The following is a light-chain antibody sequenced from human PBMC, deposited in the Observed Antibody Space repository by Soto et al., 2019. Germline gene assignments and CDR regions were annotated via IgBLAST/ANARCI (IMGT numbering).Light chain of an antibody. CDR3: QSYDSSLTVV. V-gene: IGLV1-40*01. CDR2: GNT. Sequence: VLTQPPSVSGAPGQRVTISCTGSSSNIGAGYDVHWYQQFPGTTPKFLIYGNTNRPSGVPDRFSASKSGTSASLVITGLQAEDEAEYFCQSYDSSLTVVFGGGTKVTVL. J-gene: IGLJ2*01. CDR1: SSNIGAGYD.